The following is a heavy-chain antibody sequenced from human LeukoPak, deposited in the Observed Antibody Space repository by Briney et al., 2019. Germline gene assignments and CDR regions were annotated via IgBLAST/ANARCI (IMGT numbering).Heavy chain of an antibody. Sequence: GGSLRLSCAVSGFIVSSNHMSWVRQAPGKGLEWVSVIYSDGYSGGGPYYADSGKSRFTTSRDSSKYTQLIHMNSLSTEDKAVFYCERDVYGDGNKSVGYWGLGSLATVSS. CDR2: IYSDGYSGGGP. V-gene: IGHV3-66*01. CDR1: GFIVSSNH. CDR3: ERDVYGDGNKSVGY. J-gene: IGHJ4*02. D-gene: IGHD5-24*01.